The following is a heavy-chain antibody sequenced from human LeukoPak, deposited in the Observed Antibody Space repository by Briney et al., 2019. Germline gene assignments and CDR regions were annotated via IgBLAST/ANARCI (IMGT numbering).Heavy chain of an antibody. CDR3: ARGSYSGYDFDY. D-gene: IGHD5-12*01. CDR1: GGSISSYY. CDR2: IYYSGST. Sequence: SETLSLTCTVSGGSISSYYWSWIRQPPGKGLEWIGYIYYSGSTNYNPSLKSRVTISVDTSKNQFSLKLSSVTAADTAVYYCARGSYSGYDFDYWGQGTLVTVSS. J-gene: IGHJ4*02. V-gene: IGHV4-59*01.